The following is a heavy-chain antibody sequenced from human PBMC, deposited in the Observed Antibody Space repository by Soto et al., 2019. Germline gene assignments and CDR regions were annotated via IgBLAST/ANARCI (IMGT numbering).Heavy chain of an antibody. CDR3: ARERSSGWFPTSNFDY. D-gene: IGHD6-19*01. V-gene: IGHV3-33*01. J-gene: IGHJ4*02. Sequence: QVQQVESGGGVVQPGRSLRLSCAASGFTFSSYGMHWVRQAPGKGLEWVAVIWYDGSNKYYADSVKGRFTISRDNSKNTLYLQMNSLRAEDTAVYYCARERSSGWFPTSNFDYWGQGTLVTVSS. CDR2: IWYDGSNK. CDR1: GFTFSSYG.